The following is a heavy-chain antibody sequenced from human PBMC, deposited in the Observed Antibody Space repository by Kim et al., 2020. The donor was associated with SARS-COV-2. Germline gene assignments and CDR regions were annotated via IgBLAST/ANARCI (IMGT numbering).Heavy chain of an antibody. CDR2: IYYSGST. D-gene: IGHD3-3*02. CDR3: AKDTQRSGQLVY. J-gene: IGHJ4*02. CDR1: GGSISSGGYY. Sequence: SETLSLTCTVSGGSISSGGYYWSWIRQHPGKGLEWSGYIYYSGSTYYNPSRKSRVTRSVDTSKNQFSLKLRPVTAEDTAVYDCAKDTQRSGQLVYWGQG. V-gene: IGHV4-31*03.